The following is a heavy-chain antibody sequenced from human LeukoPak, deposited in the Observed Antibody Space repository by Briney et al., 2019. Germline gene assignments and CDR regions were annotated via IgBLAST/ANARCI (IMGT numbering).Heavy chain of an antibody. CDR3: AKDFNYYDSSGCLDY. CDR1: GFAFSTYT. D-gene: IGHD3-22*01. J-gene: IGHJ4*02. CDR2: IGGSRGGT. Sequence: GGSLRLSCTASGFAFSTYTMTWVRQAPGKGLEWVSTIGGSRGGTYYADSVKGRFTISRDNSKNTLYLQMNSLRAEDTAVYYCAKDFNYYDSSGCLDYWGQGTLVTVSS. V-gene: IGHV3-23*01.